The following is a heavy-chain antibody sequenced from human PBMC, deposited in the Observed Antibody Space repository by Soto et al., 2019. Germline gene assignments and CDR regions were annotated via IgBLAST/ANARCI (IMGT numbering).Heavy chain of an antibody. CDR1: SGSISSGNW. D-gene: IGHD5-12*01. Sequence: QVQLQESGPGLVKPSETLSLTCAVSSGSISSGNWWSWVRQSPGKGLEWIREISRSGKTNYRPSLKSRVTISVDKSKNQFSLKMNSVTAADTVVYYCVRNGGYDFDFWGQGTLVTGSS. V-gene: IGHV4-4*02. CDR2: ISRSGKT. J-gene: IGHJ4*02. CDR3: VRNGGYDFDF.